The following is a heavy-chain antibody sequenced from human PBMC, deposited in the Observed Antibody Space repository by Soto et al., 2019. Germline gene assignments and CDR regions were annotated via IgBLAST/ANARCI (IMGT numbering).Heavy chain of an antibody. CDR3: ARASRKYGMDV. V-gene: IGHV3-33*01. CDR2: IWSDGTDK. CDR1: GFTFSSYG. Sequence: GGSLRLSFAASGFTFSSYGIHWVRQAPGKGLQWVAVIWSDGTDKFYADSVKGRFTISRDNSKNTLYLQIYNLRAEDTAVFYCARASRKYGMDVWGQGTTVTVSS. J-gene: IGHJ6*02. D-gene: IGHD6-13*01.